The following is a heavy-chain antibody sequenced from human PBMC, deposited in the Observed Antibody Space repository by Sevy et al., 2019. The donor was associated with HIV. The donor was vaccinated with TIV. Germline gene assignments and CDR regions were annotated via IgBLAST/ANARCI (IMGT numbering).Heavy chain of an antibody. Sequence: GGSLRLSCAASGFTFSSYSMNWVRQAPGKGLEWVSSISSSSSYIYYADSMKGRFTISRDNAKNSLYLQMNSLRAEDTAVYYCARVTETPSWGHVDYWGQGTLVTVSS. CDR3: ARVTETPSWGHVDY. CDR2: ISSSSSYI. D-gene: IGHD7-27*01. V-gene: IGHV3-21*01. CDR1: GFTFSSYS. J-gene: IGHJ4*02.